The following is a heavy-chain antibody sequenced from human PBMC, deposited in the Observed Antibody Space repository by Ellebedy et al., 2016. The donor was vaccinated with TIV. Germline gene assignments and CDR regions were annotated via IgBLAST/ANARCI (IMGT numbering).Heavy chain of an antibody. V-gene: IGHV1-69*10. CDR1: GGTFSSYV. CDR2: IIPILDIT. CDR3: ARSAYQTYDAFDI. Sequence: AASVKVSCKASGGTFSSYVINWVRQAPGQGLEWMGGIIPILDITNNAQNFQGRVTITADKSTTTAYMERSSLRSEDTAMYYWARSAYQTYDAFDIWGQGTMVTVSS. D-gene: IGHD3-22*01. J-gene: IGHJ3*02.